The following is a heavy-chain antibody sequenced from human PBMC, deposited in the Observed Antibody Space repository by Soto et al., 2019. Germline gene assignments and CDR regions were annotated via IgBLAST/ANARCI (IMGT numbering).Heavy chain of an antibody. CDR2: LSGSGATT. D-gene: IGHD2-2*01. CDR1: GFAFSSYA. Sequence: VQLLESGGGLVQPGGSLRLSCAASGFAFSSYAMTWVRQAPGKGLEWVSALSGSGATTYYADSVKGRFTISRDNSKNTLSLEMNSLRPEDTAVYYCAKPPESSSTFYYYGLDVWGQGTTVTVSS. J-gene: IGHJ6*02. CDR3: AKPPESSSTFYYYGLDV. V-gene: IGHV3-23*01.